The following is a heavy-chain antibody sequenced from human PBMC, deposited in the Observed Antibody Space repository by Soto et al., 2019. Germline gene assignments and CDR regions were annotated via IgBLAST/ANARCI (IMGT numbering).Heavy chain of an antibody. CDR3: AREGAADPREGNYVLRFLEWSQGFDL. D-gene: IGHD3-3*01. CDR1: GGSISSYH. CDR2: IYYSGST. Sequence: PSETLSLTCTVSGGSISSYHWSWIRQPPGKGLEWLGYIYYSGSTNYNPALKSRVTIAVDTYKNRFSLRLSSVTATDTAVSYCAREGAADPREGNYVLRFLEWSQGFDLGGRGTLVTVSS. V-gene: IGHV4-59*01. J-gene: IGHJ2*01.